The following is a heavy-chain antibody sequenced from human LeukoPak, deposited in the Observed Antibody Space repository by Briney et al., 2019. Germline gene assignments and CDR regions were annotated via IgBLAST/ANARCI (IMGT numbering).Heavy chain of an antibody. CDR2: ISSSGTTI. D-gene: IGHD4-17*01. Sequence: GGSLRLSCAVSGFTFSDYYMSWIRQAPGKGLEWVSHISSSGTTIYYADSVKGRFTISRDNAKNSLFLQMNSLRAEDTALYYCARVPTPFFYYYMDVWGKGTTHTVSS. V-gene: IGHV3-11*01. CDR1: GFTFSDYY. CDR3: ARVPTPFFYYYMDV. J-gene: IGHJ6*03.